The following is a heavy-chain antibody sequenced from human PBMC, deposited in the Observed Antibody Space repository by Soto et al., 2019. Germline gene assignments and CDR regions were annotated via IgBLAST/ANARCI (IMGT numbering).Heavy chain of an antibody. Sequence: SQTLSLTCAISGDSFSRNSAAWNWIRQSPSRGLEWLGRTYYRSKWYNDYAVSVKSRITINPDTSKNQFSLQLNSVTPEDTAVYYCARDLASGYDILDAFDIWGQGTMVTVSS. CDR3: ARDLASGYDILDAFDI. V-gene: IGHV6-1*01. D-gene: IGHD5-12*01. CDR2: TYYRSKWYN. CDR1: GDSFSRNSAA. J-gene: IGHJ3*02.